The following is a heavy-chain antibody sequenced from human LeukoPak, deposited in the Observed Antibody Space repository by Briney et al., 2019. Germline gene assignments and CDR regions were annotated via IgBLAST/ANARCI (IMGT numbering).Heavy chain of an antibody. CDR2: INHSGST. J-gene: IGHJ4*02. D-gene: IGHD3-22*01. CDR1: GESFSGYY. Sequence: SETLSLTCAVYGESFSGYYWSWIRQPPGKGLEWIGEINHSGSTNYNPSLKSRVTISVDTSKNQFSLKLSSVTAADTAVYYCARGIRDYDSSGIDYWGQGTLVTVSS. CDR3: ARGIRDYDSSGIDY. V-gene: IGHV4-34*01.